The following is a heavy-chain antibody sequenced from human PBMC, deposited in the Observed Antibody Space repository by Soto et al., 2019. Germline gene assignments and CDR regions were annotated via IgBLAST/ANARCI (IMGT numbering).Heavy chain of an antibody. CDR2: ISGRGDGT. CDR1: EFTFSSYA. CDR3: ARDWGGLGY. D-gene: IGHD3-16*01. V-gene: IGHV3-23*01. J-gene: IGHJ4*02. Sequence: EVQLLESGGGLVQPGGSLRLSCAASEFTFSSYAMSWVRQAPGKGLEWVSGISGRGDGTYYADSVKGRFTISRDNAKNSLYLEMSNLRVDDTAVYYCARDWGGLGYWGQGTLVTVSS.